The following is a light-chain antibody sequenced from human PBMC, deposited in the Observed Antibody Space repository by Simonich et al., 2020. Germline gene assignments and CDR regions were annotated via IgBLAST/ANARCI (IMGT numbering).Light chain of an antibody. CDR3: QQYYSTPLT. Sequence: DIVMTQSPDSLPVSLGERATINCKSSQSVLYSSNNKNYLAWYQQKPGQPPTLLIYWASTRESGVPDRFSGSGSGPDFPLTISSLQAEDVAVYYCQQYYSTPLTFGGGTKVEIK. J-gene: IGKJ4*01. V-gene: IGKV4-1*01. CDR2: WAS. CDR1: QSVLYSSNNKNY.